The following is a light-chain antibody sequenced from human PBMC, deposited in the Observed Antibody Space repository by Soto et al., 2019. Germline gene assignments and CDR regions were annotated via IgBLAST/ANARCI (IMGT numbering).Light chain of an antibody. CDR1: QSISSW. J-gene: IGKJ1*01. V-gene: IGKV1-5*01. CDR2: DAS. Sequence: DIQMTQCPCTLSASVGDRVTITCRASQSISSWLAWYQQKPGKAPKLLIYDASSLESGVPSRFSGSGSGTEFTLTISSLQPDDFATYYCQQYNSPWTFGQGTKVDIK. CDR3: QQYNSPWT.